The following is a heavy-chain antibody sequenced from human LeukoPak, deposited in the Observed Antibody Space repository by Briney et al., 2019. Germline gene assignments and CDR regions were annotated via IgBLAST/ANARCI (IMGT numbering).Heavy chain of an antibody. CDR1: GFTFSSYA. Sequence: PGGSLRLSCAASGFTFSSYAMSWVRQAPGKGLEWVSSISSTSIYIYYADSVKGRFTISRDNAKNSLYLQMSSLRAEDTAVYYCARDPTTYGSGSYYYYFDYWGQGTLVTVSS. CDR3: ARDPTTYGSGSYYYYFDY. D-gene: IGHD3-10*01. V-gene: IGHV3-21*01. J-gene: IGHJ4*02. CDR2: ISSTSIYI.